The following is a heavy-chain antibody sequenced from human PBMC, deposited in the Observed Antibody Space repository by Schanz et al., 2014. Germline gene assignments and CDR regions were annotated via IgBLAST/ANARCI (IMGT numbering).Heavy chain of an antibody. J-gene: IGHJ4*02. CDR2: ISGSGGDT. CDR1: GFSFSIFA. V-gene: IGHV3-23*01. D-gene: IGHD3-22*01. Sequence: EVQLLESGGGLVQPGGSLRLSCAASGFSFSIFAMTWVRQAPGQGLEWVSTISGSGGDTYPADSVKGRFTISRDNSKNTLYLQMNSLRAEDTAVYYCARDKDGYYPFDYWGQGTLVTVSS. CDR3: ARDKDGYYPFDY.